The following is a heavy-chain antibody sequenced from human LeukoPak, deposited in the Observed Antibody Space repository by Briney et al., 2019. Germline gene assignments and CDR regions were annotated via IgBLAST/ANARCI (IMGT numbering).Heavy chain of an antibody. CDR3: ARARITMIVVVGLPDY. Sequence: ASVKVSCKASGYTFTSYDINWVRQATGQGLEWMGWMNPNSGNTGYAQKFQGRVTMTRNTSISTAYMELSSLRSEDTAVYYCARARITMIVVVGLPDYWGQGTLVTVSS. CDR2: MNPNSGNT. CDR1: GYTFTSYD. J-gene: IGHJ4*02. V-gene: IGHV1-8*01. D-gene: IGHD3-22*01.